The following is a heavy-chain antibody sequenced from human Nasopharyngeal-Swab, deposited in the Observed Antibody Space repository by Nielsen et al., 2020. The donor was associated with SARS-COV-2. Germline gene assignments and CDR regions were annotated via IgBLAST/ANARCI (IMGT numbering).Heavy chain of an antibody. CDR1: GFTFNNYA. CDR3: ARAYCGGDCSNYYFDY. D-gene: IGHD2-21*02. Sequence: GESLKISCAASGFTFNNYALHWVRQAPGKGLEWVAVISYDGSNNYYADSVKGRFTISRDNSKNTLYLQMNSLRAEDTAVYYCARAYCGGDCSNYYFDYWGQGTLVTVSS. J-gene: IGHJ4*02. CDR2: ISYDGSNN. V-gene: IGHV3-30*04.